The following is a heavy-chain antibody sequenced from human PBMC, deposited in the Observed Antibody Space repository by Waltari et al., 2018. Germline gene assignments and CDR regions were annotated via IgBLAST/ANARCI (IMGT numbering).Heavy chain of an antibody. D-gene: IGHD3-22*01. V-gene: IGHV4-59*07. CDR2: IYYSAST. Sequence: QLQEPGPGLVKPSDXLSLTCTVPGGSISSYSWSWIRQPPGKGLEWIGYIYYSASTNYNPXLKSRVTISVXTSKNQFSLKLSSVTAAXTAVYYCAXGDYYDSYFXXWGQGTXVTVSS. CDR1: GGSISSYS. CDR3: AXGDYYDSYFXX. J-gene: IGHJ4*02.